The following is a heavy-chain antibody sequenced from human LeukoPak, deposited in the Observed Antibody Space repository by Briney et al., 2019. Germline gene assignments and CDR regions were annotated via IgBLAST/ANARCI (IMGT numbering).Heavy chain of an antibody. J-gene: IGHJ4*02. CDR1: GYTFTSYD. D-gene: IGHD3-10*01. CDR2: MNPNSGNT. Sequence: ASVKVSCKASGYTFTSYDINWVRQATGQGLEWMGWMNPNSGNTGYAQKFQGRVTMTRDTSTSTVYMELSSLRSEDTAVYYCARETTMVRGVIIKDYWGQGTLVTVSS. CDR3: ARETTMVRGVIIKDY. V-gene: IGHV1-8*01.